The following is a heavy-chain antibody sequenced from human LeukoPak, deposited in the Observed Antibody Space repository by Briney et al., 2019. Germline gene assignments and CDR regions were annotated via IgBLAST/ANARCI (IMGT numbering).Heavy chain of an antibody. CDR1: GFTVSSNY. D-gene: IGHD3-10*01. Sequence: PGGSLILSCAASGFTVSSNYMSWVRHAPGKGLERVSVIYSGGSTYYADSVKGRFTISIDNSKNTLYLQMNSLRAEDTAAYYCAKGPATYGSGSPYYWGQGTLVTVSS. CDR3: AKGPATYGSGSPYY. V-gene: IGHV3-53*01. J-gene: IGHJ4*02. CDR2: IYSGGST.